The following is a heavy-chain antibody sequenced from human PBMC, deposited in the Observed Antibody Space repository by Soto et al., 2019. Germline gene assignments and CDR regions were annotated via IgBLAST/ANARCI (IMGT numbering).Heavy chain of an antibody. CDR3: ARAFVTYYDFWSGYYSSFLDNWFDP. J-gene: IGHJ5*02. CDR1: GGSFSGYY. Sequence: QVQLQQWGAGLLKPSETLSLTCAVYGGSFSGYYWSWIRQPPGKGLEWIGEINHSGSTNYNPSLKCRVNISVDTSKNQFSLKLSSVTAADTAVYYCARAFVTYYDFWSGYYSSFLDNWFDPWGQGTLVTVSS. D-gene: IGHD3-3*01. CDR2: INHSGST. V-gene: IGHV4-34*01.